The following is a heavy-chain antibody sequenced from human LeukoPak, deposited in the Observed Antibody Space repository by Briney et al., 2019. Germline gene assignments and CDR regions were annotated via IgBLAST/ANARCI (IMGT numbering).Heavy chain of an antibody. D-gene: IGHD3-22*01. J-gene: IGHJ4*02. Sequence: GASVKVSCKTSGYLFTTYGISWVRQALGQGLEWMGWISGYSGKTNYAQKLQDRVTMTTDTSTNTAYMELRSLRSDDTAVYYCGRGPFYYDIDWGQGTLITVSS. V-gene: IGHV1-18*01. CDR1: GYLFTTYG. CDR3: GRGPFYYDID. CDR2: ISGYSGKT.